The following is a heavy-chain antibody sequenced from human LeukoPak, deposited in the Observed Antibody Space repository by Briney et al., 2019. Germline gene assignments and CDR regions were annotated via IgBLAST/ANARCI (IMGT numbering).Heavy chain of an antibody. J-gene: IGHJ4*02. CDR2: IKNDGTST. Sequence: QSGGSLRLSCAASGFTFSSYWMHWVRQAPGKGLAWVSRIKNDGTSTDYADSVKGRFTISRDNAKNTLYLQMNSLSAEDTAVYYCASGTYLNYWGQGTLVTVSS. D-gene: IGHD1-1*01. CDR1: GFTFSSYW. V-gene: IGHV3-74*01. CDR3: ASGTYLNY.